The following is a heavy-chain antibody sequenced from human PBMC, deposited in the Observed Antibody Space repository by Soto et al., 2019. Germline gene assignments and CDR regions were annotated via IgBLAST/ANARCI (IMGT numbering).Heavy chain of an antibody. V-gene: IGHV4-39*01. J-gene: IGHJ4*02. CDR1: GGSVTSSSYY. CDR3: ARLQTYTTMALDY. CDR2: IYYSGST. D-gene: IGHD5-18*01. Sequence: KPSETLSLTCTVSGGSVTSSSYYWGWIRQHPGKGLEWIGSIYYSGSTYYNPSLKSRLTISVDTSKNQFSLKLSSVTAADTAVYYCARLQTYTTMALDYWGQGTLVTVSS.